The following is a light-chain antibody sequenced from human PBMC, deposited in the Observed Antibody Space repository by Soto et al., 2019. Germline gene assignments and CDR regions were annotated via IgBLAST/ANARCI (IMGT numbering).Light chain of an antibody. J-gene: IGKJ1*01. CDR2: KAS. CDR1: QTISSW. CDR3: QQYNIHWT. V-gene: IGKV1-5*03. Sequence: DIQMTQSPSTLSGSVGDRVTITCRASQTISSWLAWYQQKPGKAPKLLIYKASTLKSGVPSRFNGSASGTEFSLTISSLQPDDFATYYCQQYNIHWTFGQGTKVDI.